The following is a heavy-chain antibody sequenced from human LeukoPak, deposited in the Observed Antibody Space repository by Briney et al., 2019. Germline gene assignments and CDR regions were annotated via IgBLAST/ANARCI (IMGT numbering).Heavy chain of an antibody. J-gene: IGHJ4*02. CDR1: GYSISSGYY. CDR3: ARGDIPDF. D-gene: IGHD2-21*01. Sequence: SETLSLTCAVSGYSISSGYYWGWIRQPPGKGLEWIGSIYHSGSTYYNPSLTSRVTISVDTSKNQFSLKLTSVTAADTAVYYCARGDIPDFWGQGTLVTVSS. CDR2: IYHSGST. V-gene: IGHV4-38-2*01.